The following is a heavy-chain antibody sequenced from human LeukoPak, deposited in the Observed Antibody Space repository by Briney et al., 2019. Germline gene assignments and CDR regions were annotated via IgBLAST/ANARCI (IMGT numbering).Heavy chain of an antibody. D-gene: IGHD3-22*01. Sequence: GGSLRLSCATSGFSFSNHWMSWLRLAPGRGLEWVANIKYDGSEKYYVDSLKGRFTISRDNAKNSLYLQMNSLRAEDTAVYYCARDTYYYDSSGYYYFSDYWGQGTLVTVSS. CDR1: GFSFSNHW. CDR2: IKYDGSEK. J-gene: IGHJ4*02. CDR3: ARDTYYYDSSGYYYFSDY. V-gene: IGHV3-7*01.